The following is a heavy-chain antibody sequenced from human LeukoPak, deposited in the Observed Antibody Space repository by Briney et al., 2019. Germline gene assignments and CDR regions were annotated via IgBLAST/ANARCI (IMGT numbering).Heavy chain of an antibody. J-gene: IGHJ4*02. CDR3: ARDLTFYSSMTLGVY. D-gene: IGHD6-13*01. CDR1: GYTLTELS. CDR2: FDPEDGET. V-gene: IGHV1-24*01. Sequence: ASVKVSCKVSGYTLTELSMHWVRQAPGKGLEWMGGFDPEDGETIYAQKLQGRVTMTTDTSTSTAYMELRSLRSDDTAVYYCARDLTFYSSMTLGVYWGQGTLVTVSS.